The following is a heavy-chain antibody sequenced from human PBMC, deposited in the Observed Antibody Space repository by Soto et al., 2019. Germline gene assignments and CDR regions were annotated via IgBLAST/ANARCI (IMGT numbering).Heavy chain of an antibody. J-gene: IGHJ5*02. CDR1: GYTFTSYG. D-gene: IGHD3-9*01. CDR2: ISAYNGNT. V-gene: IGHV1-18*01. Sequence: ASVKVSCKASGYTFTSYGISWVRQAPGQGLEWMGWISAYNGNTNYAQKLQGRVTMTTDTSTSTAYMELRSLRSDDTAVYYCGRLGVDDFDWLLGWFAPWGQGTLVTVSS. CDR3: GRLGVDDFDWLLGWFAP.